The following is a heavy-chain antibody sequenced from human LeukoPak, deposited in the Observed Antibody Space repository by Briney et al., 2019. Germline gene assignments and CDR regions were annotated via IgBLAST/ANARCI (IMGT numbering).Heavy chain of an antibody. J-gene: IGHJ4*02. CDR1: GYSFSDYW. CDR3: ARAPTSLSNPYYFDY. D-gene: IGHD2/OR15-2a*01. CDR2: IYPGDSDT. V-gene: IGHV5-51*01. Sequence: GESLKISCKGSGYSFSDYWIGWVRQMPGKGLEWMGIIYPGDSDTRYSPSFQGQVTISADNSISTAYLQCSSLQASDTAMYYCARAPTSLSNPYYFDYWGQGTPVAVSS.